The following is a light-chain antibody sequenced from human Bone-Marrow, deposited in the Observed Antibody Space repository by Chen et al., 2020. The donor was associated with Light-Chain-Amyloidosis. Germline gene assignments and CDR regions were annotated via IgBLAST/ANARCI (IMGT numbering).Light chain of an antibody. CDR2: DDS. Sequence: LTQPSSVSVAPGQTATIACGGNNIGSTSVPWYQQTPGQAPLLVVYDDSDRPSGIPERLSGSNAGNTATLTISRVEAGDEADYYCQVWDRSSDRPVFGGGTKLTVL. CDR1: NIGSTS. V-gene: IGLV3-21*02. J-gene: IGLJ3*02. CDR3: QVWDRSSDRPV.